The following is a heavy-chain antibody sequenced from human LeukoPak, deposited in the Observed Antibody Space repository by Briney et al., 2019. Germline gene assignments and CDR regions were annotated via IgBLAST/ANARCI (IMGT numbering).Heavy chain of an antibody. CDR1: GFTFSSYA. CDR3: ATGAAKMATLPTGY. V-gene: IGHV3-30-3*01. D-gene: IGHD5-24*01. Sequence: PGGSLRLSCAASGFTFSSYAMHWVRQAPGKGLEWVAVISYDGSNKYYADSVKGRFTISRDNSKNTLYLQMNSLRAEDTAVYYCATGAAKMATLPTGYWGQGTLVTVSS. J-gene: IGHJ4*02. CDR2: ISYDGSNK.